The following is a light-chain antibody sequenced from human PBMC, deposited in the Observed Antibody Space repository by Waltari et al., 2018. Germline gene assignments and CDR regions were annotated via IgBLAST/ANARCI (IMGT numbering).Light chain of an antibody. Sequence: EIVVTQSPATLSMSPGERATLSCRASDNVDTNIAWYQQKPGQPPRLLISGASPRATDIPPRFSGSGSGTEFTLSIISLQSEDFAVYYCHQYKNWPPWTFGQGTKVEIK. CDR2: GAS. J-gene: IGKJ1*01. CDR3: HQYKNWPPWT. V-gene: IGKV3-15*01. CDR1: DNVDTN.